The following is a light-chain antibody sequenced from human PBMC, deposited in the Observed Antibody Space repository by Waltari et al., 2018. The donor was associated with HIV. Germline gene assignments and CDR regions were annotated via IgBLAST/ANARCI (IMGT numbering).Light chain of an antibody. Sequence: QSALTQPPSASGSPGQSVTISCTGTSSDVGGYNFVSWYQQHPGKAPNLMIYEVSQRPSGGPDRFPGSKSGNTASLTVSGLQAEDEADYYCSSYAGSNDWIFGGGTKLTVL. CDR1: SSDVGGYNF. J-gene: IGLJ2*01. CDR2: EVS. V-gene: IGLV2-8*01. CDR3: SSYAGSNDWI.